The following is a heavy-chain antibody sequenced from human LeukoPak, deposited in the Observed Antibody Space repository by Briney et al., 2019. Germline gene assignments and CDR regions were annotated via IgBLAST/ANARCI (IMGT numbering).Heavy chain of an antibody. D-gene: IGHD2-2*01. Sequence: ASVKVSCKASGGTFSSYDINWVRQATGQGLEWMGWMNPNSGNTGYAQKFQGRVAMTRNTSISTAYMELSSLRSEDTAVYYCARSRGVTSWYYYYYGMDVWGQGTTATVSS. V-gene: IGHV1-8*02. J-gene: IGHJ6*02. CDR2: MNPNSGNT. CDR3: ARSRGVTSWYYYYYGMDV. CDR1: GGTFSSYD.